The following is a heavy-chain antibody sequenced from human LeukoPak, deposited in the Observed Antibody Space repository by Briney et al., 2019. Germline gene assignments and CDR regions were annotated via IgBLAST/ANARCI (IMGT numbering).Heavy chain of an antibody. Sequence: SETLSLTCAVSGYSISSGYYWGWIRQPPRKGLEWIGSIYHSGSTYYNPSLKSRVTISVDTSKNQFSLKLSSVTAADTAVYYCARLGVVVVPAAKTLINWFDPWGQGTLVTVSS. D-gene: IGHD2-2*01. CDR1: GYSISSGYY. J-gene: IGHJ5*02. CDR2: IYHSGST. V-gene: IGHV4-38-2*01. CDR3: ARLGVVVVPAAKTLINWFDP.